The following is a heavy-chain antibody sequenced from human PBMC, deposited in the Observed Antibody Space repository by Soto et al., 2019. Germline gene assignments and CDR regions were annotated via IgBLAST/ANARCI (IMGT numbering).Heavy chain of an antibody. CDR3: AKDKVPVVVTAPFDY. J-gene: IGHJ4*02. V-gene: IGHV3-23*01. CDR1: GFTFSSYA. D-gene: IGHD2-21*02. CDR2: ISGSGATT. Sequence: QPGGSLRLSCAASGFTFSSYAMTWVRQAPGKGLEWVSGISGSGATTSYADSVKGRFTVSRDKSKNTLYLQVNSLRAGDTAVYYCAKDKVPVVVTAPFDYWGQGTLVTVSS.